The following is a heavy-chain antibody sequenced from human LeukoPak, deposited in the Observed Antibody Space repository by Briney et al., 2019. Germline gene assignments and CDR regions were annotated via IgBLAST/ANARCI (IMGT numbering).Heavy chain of an antibody. J-gene: IGHJ4*02. Sequence: PGGSLRLSCAASEFTFSNYSVNWVRQAPGKGLEWISSISSSTIYTYYADSVKGRFTISRDNAKNSLYLQMNSLRAEDTAVYYCASGPTSGSYREVDYWGQGTLVTVSS. CDR1: EFTFSNYS. CDR3: ASGPTSGSYREVDY. D-gene: IGHD1-26*01. V-gene: IGHV3-21*01. CDR2: ISSSTIYT.